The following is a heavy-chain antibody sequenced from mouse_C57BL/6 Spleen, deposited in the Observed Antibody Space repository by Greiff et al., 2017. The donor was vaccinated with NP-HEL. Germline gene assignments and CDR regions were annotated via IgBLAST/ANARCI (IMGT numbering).Heavy chain of an antibody. D-gene: IGHD1-2*01. CDR1: GFSLTSYG. J-gene: IGHJ4*01. V-gene: IGHV2-4*01. Sequence: QVQLQQSGPGLVQPSQSLSITCTVSGFSLTSYGVHWVRQPPGKGLEWLGVIWSGGSTDYNAAFIYRLSISKDNSKSQVFFKMNSLQADDTAIYDCAKAGITPYAMDYWGQGTSVTVSS. CDR2: IWSGGST. CDR3: AKAGITPYAMDY.